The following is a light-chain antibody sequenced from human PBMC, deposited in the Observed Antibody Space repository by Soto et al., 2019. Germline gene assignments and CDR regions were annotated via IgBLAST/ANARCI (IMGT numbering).Light chain of an antibody. CDR2: YDD. CDR3: AAWDDSLNGVV. CDR1: SSNIGNNA. Sequence: QSVLPQPPSVSEAPRQRVTISCSGSSSNIGNNAVSWYQQLPGKAPKLLIYYDDLLPSGVSDRFSGSKSGTSASLAISGLQSEDEADYYCAAWDDSLNGVVFGGGTKVTVL. J-gene: IGLJ2*01. V-gene: IGLV1-36*01.